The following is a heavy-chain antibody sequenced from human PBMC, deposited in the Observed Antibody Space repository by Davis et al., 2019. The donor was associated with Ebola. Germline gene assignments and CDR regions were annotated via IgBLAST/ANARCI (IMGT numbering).Heavy chain of an antibody. CDR3: ARGSTMTY. J-gene: IGHJ4*02. CDR1: GFTFNTYG. D-gene: IGHD3-22*01. Sequence: GESLKISCAASGFTFNTYGMYWVRQGPGKGLEYVSGISDNGYDTDYADFVKGRFSISRDNSKNTLFLQMHSLSAEDTAVYYCARGSTMTYWGQGTLVTVSS. CDR2: ISDNGYDT. V-gene: IGHV3-64*04.